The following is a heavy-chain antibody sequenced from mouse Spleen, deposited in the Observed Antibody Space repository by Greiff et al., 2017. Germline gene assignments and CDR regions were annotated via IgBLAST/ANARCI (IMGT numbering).Heavy chain of an antibody. V-gene: IGHV1-54*01. J-gene: IGHJ4*01. CDR3: ARSRGLRQAMDY. D-gene: IGHD2-4*01. CDR1: GYAFTNYL. Sequence: VKLQESGAELVRPGTSVKVSCKASGYAFTNYLIEWVKQRPGQGLEWIGVINPGSGGTNYNEKFKGKATLTADKSSSTAYMQLSSLTSDDSAVYFCARSRGLRQAMDYWGQGTSVTVSS. CDR2: INPGSGGT.